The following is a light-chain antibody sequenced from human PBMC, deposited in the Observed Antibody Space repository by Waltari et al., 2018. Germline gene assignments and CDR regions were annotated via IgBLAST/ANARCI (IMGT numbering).Light chain of an antibody. V-gene: IGKV4-1*01. CDR2: WAS. CDR1: QSVLYSSNNRNY. CDR3: QQYYTTPWT. Sequence: DIVMTQSPDSLAVSLGERATINCKSSQSVLYSSNNRNYLAWYQQKPGQSPKLVIYWASSQESGVPDRFSGSGSGTDFTLTISNLQAEDVATYYCQQYYTTPWTFGQGTKVEIK. J-gene: IGKJ1*01.